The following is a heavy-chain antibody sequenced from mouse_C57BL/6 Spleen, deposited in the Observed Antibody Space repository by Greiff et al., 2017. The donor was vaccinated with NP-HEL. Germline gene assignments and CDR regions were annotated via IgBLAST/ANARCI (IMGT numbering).Heavy chain of an antibody. CDR1: EYAFPSHD. CDR3: ARRDYGMGFAY. D-gene: IGHD1-1*01. Sequence: EVKLVESGGGLVQPGESLKLSCESNEYAFPSHDMSWVRKTPEKRLELVAAINRDGGSTYYPDTMERRFIISRDNTKKTLYLQMSSLRSEDTALYYCARRDYGMGFAYWGQGTLVTVSA. J-gene: IGHJ3*01. CDR2: INRDGGST. V-gene: IGHV5-2*03.